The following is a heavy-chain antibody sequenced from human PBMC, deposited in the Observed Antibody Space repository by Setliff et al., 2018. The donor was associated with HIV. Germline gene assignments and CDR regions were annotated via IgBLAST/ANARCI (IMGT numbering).Heavy chain of an antibody. CDR2: IYISGST. V-gene: IGHV4-4*07. J-gene: IGHJ4*02. Sequence: PSETLSLTCTVSGGSISGHYWNWIRQPAGGGLEWIGRIYISGSTNYNPSLKSRVTMSIDTSKNQFSLKLHSLIAADTAMYYCARRSDSWYFPFDYWGLGTMVTVSS. D-gene: IGHD6-13*01. CDR3: ARRSDSWYFPFDY. CDR1: GGSISGHY.